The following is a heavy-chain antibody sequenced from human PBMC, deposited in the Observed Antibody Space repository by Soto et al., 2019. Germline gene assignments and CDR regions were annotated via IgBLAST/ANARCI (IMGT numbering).Heavy chain of an antibody. J-gene: IGHJ4*02. D-gene: IGHD2-8*01. CDR1: GFTFSRSA. CDR3: AADRQRTSARCLPYSFDC. Sequence: ASVKVSCKASGFTFSRSAIQWVRQARGQRPEWIGWIVVGSGDTNYAQKFQERVTITRDTSTSTAYMELTGLRSEDTAVYFCAADRQRTSARCLPYSFDCWGQGTQVTVSS. CDR2: IVVGSGDT. V-gene: IGHV1-58*02.